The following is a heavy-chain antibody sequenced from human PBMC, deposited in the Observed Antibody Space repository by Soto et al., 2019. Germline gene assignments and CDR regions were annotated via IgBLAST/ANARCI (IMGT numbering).Heavy chain of an antibody. CDR2: IYYSGST. CDR3: ARDSSGWYGKLDY. V-gene: IGHV4-59*01. CDR1: GGSISSYY. D-gene: IGHD6-19*01. J-gene: IGHJ4*02. Sequence: SETLSLTCTVSGGSISSYYWSWIRQPPGKGLEWIGYIYYSGSTNYNPSLKSRVTISVDTSKNQFSLKLSSVTAADTAVYYCARDSSGWYGKLDYWGQGTLVTVSS.